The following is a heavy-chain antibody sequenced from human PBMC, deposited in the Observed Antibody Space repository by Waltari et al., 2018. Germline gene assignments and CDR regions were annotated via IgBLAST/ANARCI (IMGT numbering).Heavy chain of an antibody. J-gene: IGHJ4*02. Sequence: QVQVVQSGAEVKNPGASVRVSCKASGYTFTSYGFSWVRKAPGHGLEWMGWISAYNGDTNYAQKFQGRVTMTTDTSRTTAYMELRSLRSDDTAVYYCARGDDILTGDHKGLDYWGQGTLVSVSS. V-gene: IGHV1-18*01. CDR2: ISAYNGDT. D-gene: IGHD3-9*01. CDR3: ARGDDILTGDHKGLDY. CDR1: GYTFTSYG.